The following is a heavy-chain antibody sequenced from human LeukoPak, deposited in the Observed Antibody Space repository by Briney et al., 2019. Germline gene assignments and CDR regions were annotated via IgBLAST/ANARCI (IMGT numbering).Heavy chain of an antibody. J-gene: IGHJ6*02. CDR1: GYSFTSYW. CDR3: ARHLPPRQLRYKPTSYSNNYYYYGMDV. V-gene: IGHV5-51*01. Sequence: GESLKISCKGSGYSFTSYWIGWVRQMPGKGLEWMGIIYPGDSDTRYSPSFQGQVTISADKSISTAYLQWSSLKASDTAMYYCARHLPPRQLRYKPTSYSNNYYYYGMDVWGQGTTVTVSS. D-gene: IGHD5-18*01. CDR2: IYPGDSDT.